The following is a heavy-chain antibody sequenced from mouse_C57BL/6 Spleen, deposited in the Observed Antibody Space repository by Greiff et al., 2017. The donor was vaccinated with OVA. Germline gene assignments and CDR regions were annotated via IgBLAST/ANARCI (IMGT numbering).Heavy chain of an antibody. V-gene: IGHV1-54*01. D-gene: IGHD1-1*01. CDR1: GYAFTNYL. J-gene: IGHJ2*01. CDR2: INPGSGGT. Sequence: VQLKESGAELVRPGTSVKVSCKASGYAFTNYLIEWVKQRPGQGLEWIGVINPGSGGTNYNEKFKGKATLTADKSSSTAYMQLSSLTSEDSAVYFCAREVRGSFLDYWGQGTTLTVSS. CDR3: AREVRGSFLDY.